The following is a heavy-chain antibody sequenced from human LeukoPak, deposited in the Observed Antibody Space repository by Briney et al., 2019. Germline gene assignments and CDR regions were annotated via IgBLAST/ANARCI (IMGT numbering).Heavy chain of an antibody. CDR1: GYTFTGYY. CDR3: ARDLGYCTNGVCHTRFDY. V-gene: IGHV1-2*06. CDR2: INPNSGGT. Sequence: ASVKVSCKASGYTFTGYYMHWVRQAPGQGLEWMGRINPNSGGTNYAQKFQGRVTMTRDTSISTAYMELSRLRSDDTAVYYCARDLGYCTNGVCHTRFDYWGQGTLVAVSS. J-gene: IGHJ4*02. D-gene: IGHD2-8*01.